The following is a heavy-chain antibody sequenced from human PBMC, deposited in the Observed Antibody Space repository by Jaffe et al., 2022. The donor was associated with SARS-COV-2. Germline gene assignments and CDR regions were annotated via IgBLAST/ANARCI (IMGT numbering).Heavy chain of an antibody. Sequence: EVQLVESGGVVVQPGGSLRLSCAASGFTFDDYTMHWVRQAPGKGLEWVSLISWDGGSTYYADSVKGRFTISRDNSKNSLYLQMNSLRTEDTALYYCAKDTLPLYQVVVVNAMDVWGQGTTVTVSS. CDR3: AKDTLPLYQVVVVNAMDV. V-gene: IGHV3-43*01. J-gene: IGHJ6*02. D-gene: IGHD3-22*01. CDR1: GFTFDDYT. CDR2: ISWDGGST.